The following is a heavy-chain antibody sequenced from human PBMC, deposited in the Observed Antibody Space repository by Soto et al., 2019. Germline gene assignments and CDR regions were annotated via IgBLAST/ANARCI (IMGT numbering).Heavy chain of an antibody. CDR3: SRGPLYHDILTGTHDAFDI. J-gene: IGHJ3*02. Sequence: PSQTLSLTCAISGDSVSSNSAAWNWIRQSPSRGVEWLGRTYYRSKWYNDYAVSVKSRITINPDTSKNQFYLQLNSVTPEDTAVYYCSRGPLYHDILTGTHDAFDISGQGTMVTVSS. CDR2: TYYRSKWYN. CDR1: GDSVSSNSAA. D-gene: IGHD3-9*01. V-gene: IGHV6-1*01.